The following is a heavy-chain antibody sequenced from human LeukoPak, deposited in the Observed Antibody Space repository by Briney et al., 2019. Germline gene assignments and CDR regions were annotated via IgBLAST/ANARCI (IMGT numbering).Heavy chain of an antibody. V-gene: IGHV3-33*01. CDR2: IWYDGSNK. J-gene: IGHJ4*02. Sequence: GGSLRLSCAASGFTFSSYGMHWVRQAPGKGLEWVAVIWYDGSNKYYADSVKGRFTISRDNSKNTLYLQMNSLRAEDTAVYYCARALSSAGGSYYFDSWGQGTLVTVSS. CDR1: GFTFSSYG. CDR3: ARALSSAGGSYYFDS. D-gene: IGHD4-23*01.